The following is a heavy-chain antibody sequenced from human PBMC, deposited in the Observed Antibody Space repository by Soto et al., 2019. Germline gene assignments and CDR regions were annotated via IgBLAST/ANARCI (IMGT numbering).Heavy chain of an antibody. J-gene: IGHJ6*02. CDR2: ISDSGIT. D-gene: IGHD2-8*01. CDR1: GFTLDTYE. CDR3: ARDSPVVMVFSGSSYHFYGMDV. V-gene: IGHV3-48*03. Sequence: GGSLRLSCEASGFTLDTYEMNWVCQAPGKGLEWVSKISDSGITYYSDSVEGRFTISRENTRNSLFLQMDSLTVEDTAVYYCARDSPVVMVFSGSSYHFYGMDVWGQGTTVTVSS.